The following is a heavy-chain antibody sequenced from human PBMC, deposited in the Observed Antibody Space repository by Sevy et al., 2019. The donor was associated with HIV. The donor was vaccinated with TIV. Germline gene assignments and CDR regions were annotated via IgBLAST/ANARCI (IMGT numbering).Heavy chain of an antibody. D-gene: IGHD3-16*02. V-gene: IGHV3-48*01. Sequence: GGSLRLSCAASGFMFNSYSMNWVRQAPGTGLEWLSYINSGSGAISYADSVKGQFTISRDNAKNSLYLQMNSLRAEDTAVYYCVRTVSGTFRYDDYWGQGTLVTVSS. CDR3: VRTVSGTFRYDDY. CDR1: GFMFNSYS. CDR2: INSGSGAI. J-gene: IGHJ4*02.